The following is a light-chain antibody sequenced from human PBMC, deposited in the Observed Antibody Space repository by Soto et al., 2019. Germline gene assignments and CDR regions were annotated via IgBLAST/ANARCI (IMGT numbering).Light chain of an antibody. CDR1: QSISSW. CDR3: QQYNSYRT. J-gene: IGKJ1*01. Sequence: IQRTQSPSTLSASVGDRVTITCRASQSISSWLAWYQQKPGKAPKLLIYKASSLESGVPSRFSGSGSGTEFTLTISSLQPDDFATYYCQQYNSYRTFGQGTKVDIK. V-gene: IGKV1-5*03. CDR2: KAS.